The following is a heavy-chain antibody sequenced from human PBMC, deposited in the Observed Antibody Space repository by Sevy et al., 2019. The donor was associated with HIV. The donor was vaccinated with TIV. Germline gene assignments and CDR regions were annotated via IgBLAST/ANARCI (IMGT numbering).Heavy chain of an antibody. Sequence: GGYLRLSCAASGFTFSSYAMSWVRQAPGKGLEWVSLISESGGNTYYADSVRGRFTISRDNSKNTRYLQMNSQRAEDTAVYYCSRNLAALPNYYYGMDVWGQGTTVTVSS. J-gene: IGHJ6*02. CDR2: ISESGGNT. CDR3: SRNLAALPNYYYGMDV. D-gene: IGHD6-6*01. V-gene: IGHV3-23*01. CDR1: GFTFSSYA.